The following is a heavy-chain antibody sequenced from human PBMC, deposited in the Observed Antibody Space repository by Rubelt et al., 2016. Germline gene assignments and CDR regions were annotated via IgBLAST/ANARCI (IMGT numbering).Heavy chain of an antibody. CDR2: IFHSGSP. CDR3: ARAEDYYSSWFDP. J-gene: IGHJ5*02. Sequence: QLQLQESGPGLVKPSETLSLTCTVSGGSITSYYWSWIRQPPGKGLEWIGYIFHSGSPNYNPSLQSRVTISVDMSKNQFSLKLSSVNAADTAAYYCARAEDYYSSWFDPWGQGTLVTVSS. V-gene: IGHV4-59*01. D-gene: IGHD3-22*01. CDR1: GGSITSYY.